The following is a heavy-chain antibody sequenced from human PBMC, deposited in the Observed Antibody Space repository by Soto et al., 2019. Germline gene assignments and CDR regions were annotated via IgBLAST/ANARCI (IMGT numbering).Heavy chain of an antibody. D-gene: IGHD3-16*01. Sequence: EVQLLESGGGLVQPGGSLRLSCAVSGLTFRNHAMSWVRQAPGKGLEWVSTIAPIGYSTHYAGSVEGRFTISRDDSKSTLDLQMNSLRADDTAVYYCVSWGSPHFDYWGQGTLVSVSS. V-gene: IGHV3-23*01. CDR2: IAPIGYST. J-gene: IGHJ4*02. CDR1: GLTFRNHA. CDR3: VSWGSPHFDY.